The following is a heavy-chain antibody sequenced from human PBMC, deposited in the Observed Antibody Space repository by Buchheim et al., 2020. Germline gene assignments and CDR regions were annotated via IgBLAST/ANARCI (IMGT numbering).Heavy chain of an antibody. CDR3: ASSGLYCGGDCYSVRRLRFIDYYYYYGMDV. CDR1: GGSISSGGYY. J-gene: IGHJ6*02. CDR2: IYYSGST. D-gene: IGHD2-21*02. V-gene: IGHV4-31*03. Sequence: QVQLQESGPGLVKPSQTLSLTCTVSGGSISSGGYYWSWIRQHPGKGLEWIGYIYYSGSTYYNPSLKSRVTISVDTSKNQFSLKLSSVTAADTAVYYCASSGLYCGGDCYSVRRLRFIDYYYYYGMDVWGQGTT.